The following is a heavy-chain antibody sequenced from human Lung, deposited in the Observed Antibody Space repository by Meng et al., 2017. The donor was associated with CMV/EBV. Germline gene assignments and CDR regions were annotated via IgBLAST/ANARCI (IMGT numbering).Heavy chain of an antibody. CDR1: GGTFSSYA. Sequence: SVKVSXKASGGTFSSYAISWVRQAPGQGLEWMGGIIPILGIANYAQKFQGRVTITADKSTSTVYMELRSLTSDDTAVYYCARDAYFNTWYPNWFDPWGQGTLVTVSS. CDR2: IIPILGIA. J-gene: IGHJ5*02. V-gene: IGHV1-69*10. D-gene: IGHD6-13*01. CDR3: ARDAYFNTWYPNWFDP.